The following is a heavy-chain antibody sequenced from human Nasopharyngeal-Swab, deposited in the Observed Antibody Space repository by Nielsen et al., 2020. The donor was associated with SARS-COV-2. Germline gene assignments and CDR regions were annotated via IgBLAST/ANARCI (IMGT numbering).Heavy chain of an antibody. CDR1: GFTFSSYG. Sequence: GGSLRLSCAASGFTFSSYGMHWVRQAPGKGLEWVAFIRYDGSNKYYADSVKGRFTISRDNSKNTLYLQMNSLRAEDTAVYYCAKDSGLLWFGISDYWAREPWSPSPQ. D-gene: IGHD3-10*01. CDR2: IRYDGSNK. CDR3: AKDSGLLWFGISDY. V-gene: IGHV3-30*02. J-gene: IGHJ4*02.